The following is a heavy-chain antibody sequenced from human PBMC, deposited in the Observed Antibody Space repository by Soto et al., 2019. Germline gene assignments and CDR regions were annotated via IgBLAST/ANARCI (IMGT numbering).Heavy chain of an antibody. CDR3: ARASGKYCSSTTCYTPYYFDY. D-gene: IGHD2-2*01. Sequence: KTSETLSLTCTVSGGSISSGGYYWSWIRQHPGKGLEWIGYIYYSGSTYHNPSLRSRATISEDTSKNQFSLKLSSVTAADSAVYYCARASGKYCSSTTCYTPYYFDYWGQGTLVTVSS. CDR2: IYYSGST. V-gene: IGHV4-31*03. J-gene: IGHJ4*02. CDR1: GGSISSGGYY.